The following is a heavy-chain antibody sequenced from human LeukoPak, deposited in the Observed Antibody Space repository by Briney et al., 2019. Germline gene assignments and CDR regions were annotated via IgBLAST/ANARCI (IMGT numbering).Heavy chain of an antibody. Sequence: GASVKVSCKASGYTFTSYDINWERQATGQGLEWMGWMNPNSGNTGYAQKFQGRVTMTRNTSISTAYMELSSLRSEDTAVYYCARTVVALNWFDPWGQGTLVTVSS. CDR3: ARTVVALNWFDP. CDR2: MNPNSGNT. J-gene: IGHJ5*02. V-gene: IGHV1-8*01. CDR1: GYTFTSYD. D-gene: IGHD2-15*01.